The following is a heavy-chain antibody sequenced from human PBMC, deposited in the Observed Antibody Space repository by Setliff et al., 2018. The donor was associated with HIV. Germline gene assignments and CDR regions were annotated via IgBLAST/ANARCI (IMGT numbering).Heavy chain of an antibody. V-gene: IGHV1-69*06. Sequence: SVKVSCKASGGTFSSYAISWVRQAPGQGLEWMGRIIPIFGTSNYAQKFQGRVTITADTSTSTAYMELSSLTSEDTAVYYCARGPPVGYDYSRNWFDPWGQGTLVTVSS. CDR3: ARGPPVGYDYSRNWFDP. J-gene: IGHJ5*02. D-gene: IGHD5-12*01. CDR1: GGTFSSYA. CDR2: IIPIFGTS.